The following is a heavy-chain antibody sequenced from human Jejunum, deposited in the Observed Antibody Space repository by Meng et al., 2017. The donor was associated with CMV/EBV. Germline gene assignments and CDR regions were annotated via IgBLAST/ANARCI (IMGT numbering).Heavy chain of an antibody. J-gene: IGHJ5*02. CDR1: GGSVSRADNY. CDR2: ISNSGST. V-gene: IGHV4-30-4*08. D-gene: IGHD6-13*01. Sequence: QVQLQESGPALVKPSQTLSLTCTVSGGSVSRADNYWSWIRQPPGKGLEWIGYISNSGSTYYNPSFESRVSISLDTSRNQFSLYLSSVTAADTAVFYCVRSSWYSWFDPWGQGTLVTVSS. CDR3: VRSSWYSWFDP.